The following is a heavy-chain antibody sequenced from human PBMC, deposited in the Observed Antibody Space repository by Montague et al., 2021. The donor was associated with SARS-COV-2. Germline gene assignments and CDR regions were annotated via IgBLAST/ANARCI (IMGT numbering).Heavy chain of an antibody. Sequence: SETLSLTCAVYGGSLSGFYWTWIRQPPGKGLEWVGEITHGGSTSYSPALKSRLTISLDTSKNQFSLNLDSVTAADTATYYCARSHDYRGNDYFDSWGQGALVTVSS. CDR1: GGSLSGFY. J-gene: IGHJ4*02. V-gene: IGHV4-34*01. CDR3: ARSHDYRGNDYFDS. CDR2: ITHGGST. D-gene: IGHD4-23*01.